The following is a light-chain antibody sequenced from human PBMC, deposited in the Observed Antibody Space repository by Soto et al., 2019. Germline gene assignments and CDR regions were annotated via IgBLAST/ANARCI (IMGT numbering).Light chain of an antibody. J-gene: IGLJ2*01. CDR2: DDN. V-gene: IGLV3-21*02. CDR3: QVWDSGSDHAV. CDR1: NIGSPS. Sequence: SYELTQPPSVSVAPGQSARITCGGNNIGSPSVHWYQQKPGQAPVLVVYDDNDRPSGIPERFSGSKSGNTATLSITRVGAGDEADYYCQVWDSGSDHAVFGGGTKLTVL.